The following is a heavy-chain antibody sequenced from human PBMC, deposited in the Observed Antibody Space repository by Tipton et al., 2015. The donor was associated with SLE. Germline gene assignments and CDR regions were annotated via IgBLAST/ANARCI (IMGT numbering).Heavy chain of an antibody. Sequence: TLSLTCTVSGGSIRSGSYYWTWIRQPAGTGLEWIGRIFTIGTTSYNPSLKSRVTISLDTSKNQFSLKLSSVTAADTAVYYCARGGVEEGLEEGDWFDSWGQGTLVTVSS. CDR1: GGSIRSGSYY. CDR2: IFTIGTT. V-gene: IGHV4-61*02. CDR3: ARGGVEEGLEEGDWFDS. D-gene: IGHD1-1*01. J-gene: IGHJ5*01.